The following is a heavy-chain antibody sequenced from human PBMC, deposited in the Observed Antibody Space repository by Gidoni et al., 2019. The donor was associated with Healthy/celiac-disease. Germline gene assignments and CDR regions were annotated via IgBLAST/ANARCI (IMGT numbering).Heavy chain of an antibody. J-gene: IGHJ3*02. Sequence: EVQLLESGGGLVQPGGSLRLSCAASGFTFRSYAMSWVRQAPGKGLEWVSASSGSGGSTYYADSVKGRFTSARDNSKNTLYLQMNSLRAEDTAVYYCAKKSSRDPPRGAFDIWGQGTMVTVSS. V-gene: IGHV3-23*01. CDR3: AKKSSRDPPRGAFDI. CDR2: SSGSGGST. D-gene: IGHD6-13*01. CDR1: GFTFRSYA.